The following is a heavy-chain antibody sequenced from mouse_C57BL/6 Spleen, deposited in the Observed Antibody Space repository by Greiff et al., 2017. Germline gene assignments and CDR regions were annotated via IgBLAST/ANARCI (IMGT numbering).Heavy chain of an antibody. CDR1: GYTFTSYW. Sequence: QVQLQQPGAELVMPGASVKLSCKASGYTFTSYWMHWVKQRPGQGLEWIGEIDPSDSYTNYNQKFKGKSTLTVDKSSSTAYMQLSSLTSEDSAVYYCARQSPYLYYFDYWGQGTTLTVSS. V-gene: IGHV1-69*01. CDR2: IDPSDSYT. CDR3: ARQSPYLYYFDY. D-gene: IGHD5-5*01. J-gene: IGHJ2*01.